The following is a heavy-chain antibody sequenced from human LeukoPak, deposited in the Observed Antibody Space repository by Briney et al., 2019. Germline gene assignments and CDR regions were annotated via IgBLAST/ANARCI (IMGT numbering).Heavy chain of an antibody. CDR2: ISSSGSTI. J-gene: IGHJ4*02. CDR1: GFTFSPYW. V-gene: IGHV3-48*04. D-gene: IGHD3-10*01. CDR3: AREAMVRGVIGDY. Sequence: GGSLRLSCATSGFTFSPYWMNWVRQAPGKGLEWVSYISSSGSTIYYADSVKGRFTISRDNAKNSLYLQMNSLRAEDTAVYYCAREAMVRGVIGDYWGQGTLVTVSS.